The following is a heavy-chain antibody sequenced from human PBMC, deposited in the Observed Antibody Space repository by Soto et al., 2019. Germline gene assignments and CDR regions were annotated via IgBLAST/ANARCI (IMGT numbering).Heavy chain of an antibody. CDR1: GFSLSNARMG. CDR2: IFSNDEK. D-gene: IGHD6-19*01. Sequence: SGPTLVNPTETLTLTCTVSGFSLSNARMGVSWIRQPPGKALEWLAHIFSNDEKSYSTSLKSRLTISKDTSKSQVVLTMTNMDPVDTATYYCARIGVADGTPIWFDPWGQGTLVTVSS. J-gene: IGHJ5*02. CDR3: ARIGVADGTPIWFDP. V-gene: IGHV2-26*01.